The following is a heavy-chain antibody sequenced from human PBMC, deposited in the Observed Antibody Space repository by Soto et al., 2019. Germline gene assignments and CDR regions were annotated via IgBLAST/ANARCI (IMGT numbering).Heavy chain of an antibody. D-gene: IGHD5-18*01. CDR3: SMGGNSYGHPYYLDY. CDR1: GFPFSNFG. CDR2: ISYDGRNK. J-gene: IGHJ4*02. V-gene: IGHV3-30*03. Sequence: QVQLVESGGGVVQPGRSLRLSCAASGFPFSNFGMHWVRQAPGKGLEWVAVISYDGRNKDSAGSVKGRFTISRDNSKYTLYLQMHSLRREDTALYYCSMGGNSYGHPYYLDYLGQGALVTVS.